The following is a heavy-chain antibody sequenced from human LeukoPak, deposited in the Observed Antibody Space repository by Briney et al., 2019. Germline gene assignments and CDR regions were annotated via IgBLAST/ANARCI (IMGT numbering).Heavy chain of an antibody. V-gene: IGHV3-30*02. Sequence: GGSLRLSCAASGFTFSSYGMHWVRQAPGKGLEWVAFIRYDGSNKYYADSVKGRFTISRDNSKNTLYLQMNSLIAEDTAVYYCAKDWGYDSSGYLDYWGQGTLVTVSS. D-gene: IGHD3-22*01. CDR2: IRYDGSNK. CDR3: AKDWGYDSSGYLDY. J-gene: IGHJ4*02. CDR1: GFTFSSYG.